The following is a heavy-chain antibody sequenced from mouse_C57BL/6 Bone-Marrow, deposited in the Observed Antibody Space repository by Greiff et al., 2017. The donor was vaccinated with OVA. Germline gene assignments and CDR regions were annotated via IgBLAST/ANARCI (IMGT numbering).Heavy chain of an antibody. Sequence: QVQLKESGPGLLQPSQTLILTCSFSGFSLSTFGMGVGWNRQPSGKGLEWLTHIWWDDDKYYNPALKSRLTISKETSKNQVFLKIANVDTADTATYYCARIYYYGSYWYFDVWGTGTTVTVSS. J-gene: IGHJ1*03. V-gene: IGHV8-8*01. CDR1: GFSLSTFGMG. CDR3: ARIYYYGSYWYFDV. D-gene: IGHD1-1*01. CDR2: IWWDDDK.